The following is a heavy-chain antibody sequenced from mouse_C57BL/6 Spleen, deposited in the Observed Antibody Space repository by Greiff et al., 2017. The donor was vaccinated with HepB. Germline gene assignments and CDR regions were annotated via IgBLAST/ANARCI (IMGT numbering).Heavy chain of an antibody. V-gene: IGHV1-59*01. J-gene: IGHJ3*01. Sequence: QVQLQQPGAELVRPGTSVKLSCKASGYTFTSYWMHWVKQRPGQGLEWIGVIDPSDSYTNYNQKFKGKATLTVDTSSSTAYMQLSSLTSEDSAVYYCARHDYDAPYWGQGTLVTVSA. CDR3: ARHDYDAPY. CDR2: IDPSDSYT. D-gene: IGHD2-4*01. CDR1: GYTFTSYW.